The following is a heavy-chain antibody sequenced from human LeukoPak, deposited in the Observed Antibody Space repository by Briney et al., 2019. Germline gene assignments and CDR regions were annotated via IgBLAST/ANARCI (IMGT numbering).Heavy chain of an antibody. CDR2: INHSGST. J-gene: IGHJ2*01. V-gene: IGHV4-34*01. D-gene: IGHD6-13*01. CDR1: GGSFSGYY. CDR3: ARVYYSSSYDYWYFDL. Sequence: SETLSLTCAVYGGSFSGYYWSWIRQPPGKGLEWIGEINHSGSTNYNRSLKSRVTISVDTSKNQFSLKLSSVTAADTAVYYCARVYYSSSYDYWYFDLWGRGTLVTVSS.